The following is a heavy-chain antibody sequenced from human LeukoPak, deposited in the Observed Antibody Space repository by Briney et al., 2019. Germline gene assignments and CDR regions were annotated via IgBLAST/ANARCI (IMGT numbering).Heavy chain of an antibody. CDR1: GGSISSYY. J-gene: IGHJ4*02. CDR2: IYYSGST. Sequence: SETLSLTCTVSGGSISSYYWSWIRQPPGKGLEWIGYIYYSGSTNYKPSLKSRVTISVDTSKNQFSLRLSSVTAADTAVYYCARAGYYGSGISLRLYEVDYWGQGTLVTVSS. D-gene: IGHD3-10*01. V-gene: IGHV4-59*08. CDR3: ARAGYYGSGISLRLYEVDY.